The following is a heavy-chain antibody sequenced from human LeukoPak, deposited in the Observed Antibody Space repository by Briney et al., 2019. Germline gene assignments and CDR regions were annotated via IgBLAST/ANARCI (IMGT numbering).Heavy chain of an antibody. J-gene: IGHJ6*02. CDR2: MNPHSGGT. D-gene: IGHD2-2*01. CDR1: GYTLTAYY. Sequence: ASVKVSCTSSGYTLTAYYIHWVRQAPGQGLEWLGWMNPHSGGTNYAQNFRGRVTMTTDTSINTAYMELTGLTPDDTALYYCARAQRTISGMDVWGQGTTVTVSS. V-gene: IGHV1-2*02. CDR3: ARAQRTISGMDV.